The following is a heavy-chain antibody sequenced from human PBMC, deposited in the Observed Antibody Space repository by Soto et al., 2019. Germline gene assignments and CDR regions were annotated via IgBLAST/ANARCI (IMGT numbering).Heavy chain of an antibody. V-gene: IGHV5-10-1*01. CDR3: ARQVVGYCSGGSCTPFDY. J-gene: IGHJ4*02. CDR1: GYSFTSYW. CDR2: IDPSDSYT. D-gene: IGHD2-15*01. Sequence: GESLKISCKGSGYSFTSYWIGWVRQMPGKGLEWMGRIDPSDSYTNYSPSFQGHVTISADKSISTAYLQWSSLKASDTAMYYCARQVVGYCSGGSCTPFDYWGQGTLVTVSS.